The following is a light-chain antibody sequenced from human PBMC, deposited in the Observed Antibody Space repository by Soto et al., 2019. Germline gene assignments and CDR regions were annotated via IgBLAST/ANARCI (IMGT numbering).Light chain of an antibody. Sequence: EIVMTQSPSTLSVYPGERASLSCRASQSVSSDLAWYHQKPGQAPRLLIYGASTRATGIPARFSGSGSGTEFTLTIDSLQSEDFAVYYCQQYNNLPRTFGQGTKVDIK. CDR1: QSVSSD. V-gene: IGKV3-15*01. CDR2: GAS. CDR3: QQYNNLPRT. J-gene: IGKJ1*01.